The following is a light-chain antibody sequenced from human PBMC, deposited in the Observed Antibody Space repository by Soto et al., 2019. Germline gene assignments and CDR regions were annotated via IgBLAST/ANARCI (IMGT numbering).Light chain of an antibody. CDR3: QQYNNWPPNT. J-gene: IGKJ2*01. CDR1: QSVSSN. Sequence: EIVMTQSPATLSVSPGERATLSCRASQSVSSNLAWYQQKPGQAPRLLIYGASARATGIPARFSGSGSGTEFTLTIRSLQSEDFAVYYCQQYNNWPPNTFGQGTTLESK. CDR2: GAS. V-gene: IGKV3-15*01.